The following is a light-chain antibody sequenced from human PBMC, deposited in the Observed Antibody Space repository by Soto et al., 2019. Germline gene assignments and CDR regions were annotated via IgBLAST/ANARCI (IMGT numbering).Light chain of an antibody. V-gene: IGKV3-15*01. CDR2: GSS. CDR3: QQYNNWPWT. J-gene: IGKJ1*01. Sequence: EIVMTQSPATLSVSPGERATISCRASQSVSSNLAWYQQKPGQAPRLLISGSSTEATGIPARFSGSGSGTDFTLTISSLQSEDFAVYYCQQYNNWPWTFGQGTKVEIK. CDR1: QSVSSN.